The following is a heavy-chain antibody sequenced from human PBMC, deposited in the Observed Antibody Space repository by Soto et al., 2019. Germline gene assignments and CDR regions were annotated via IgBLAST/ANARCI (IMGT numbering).Heavy chain of an antibody. D-gene: IGHD2-15*01. CDR2: IDDDGSAI. J-gene: IGHJ4*02. Sequence: GGSLRLSCSASGFTFSSYAMNWVRQAAGKGLEWVSSIDDDGSAIHYADSVRGRFTISRDNSKNTLYLEMSSLRAEDTAVYYCAKVYEGNTWDIIFAYWGQGTLVTVSS. CDR3: AKVYEGNTWDIIFAY. CDR1: GFTFSSYA. V-gene: IGHV3-23*01.